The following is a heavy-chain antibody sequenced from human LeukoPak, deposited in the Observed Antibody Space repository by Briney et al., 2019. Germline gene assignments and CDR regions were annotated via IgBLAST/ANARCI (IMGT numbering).Heavy chain of an antibody. Sequence: PSGTLSLTCAVSGGSISSSNWWSWVRQPPGKGLEWIGEINHSGSTNYNPSLKSRVTISVDTSKNQFSLKLSSVTAADTAVYYCARGYNYYDSSGSYYFDYWGQGTLVTVSS. CDR3: ARGYNYYDSSGSYYFDY. CDR1: GGSISSSNW. J-gene: IGHJ4*02. V-gene: IGHV4-4*02. D-gene: IGHD3-22*01. CDR2: INHSGST.